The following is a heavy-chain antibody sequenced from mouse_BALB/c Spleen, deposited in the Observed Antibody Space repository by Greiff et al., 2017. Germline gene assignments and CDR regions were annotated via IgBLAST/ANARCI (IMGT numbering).Heavy chain of an antibody. V-gene: IGHV5-12-2*01. CDR1: GFTFSSYT. CDR3: ARHGGTGDY. J-gene: IGHJ2*01. CDR2: ISNGGGST. Sequence: EVKLMESGGGLVQPGGSLKLSCAASGFTFSSYTMSWVRQTPEKRLEWVAYISNGGGSTYYPDTVKGRFTISRDNAKNTLYLQMSSLKSEDTAMYYCARHGGTGDYWGQGTTLTVSS. D-gene: IGHD3-1*01.